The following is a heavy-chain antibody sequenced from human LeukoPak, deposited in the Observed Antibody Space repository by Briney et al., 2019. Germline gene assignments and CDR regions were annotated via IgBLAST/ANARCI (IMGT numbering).Heavy chain of an antibody. Sequence: SETLSLTCTVSGGSISSGSYYWSWIRQPAGKGLEWIGRIYTSGSTNYNPSLKSRVTISVDTSKNQFSLKLSSVTAADTAVYYCAREGDYYDSSGYSRSYYYYMDVWGKGTTVTISS. CDR1: GGSISSGSYY. D-gene: IGHD3-22*01. CDR2: IYTSGST. CDR3: AREGDYYDSSGYSRSYYYYMDV. J-gene: IGHJ6*03. V-gene: IGHV4-61*02.